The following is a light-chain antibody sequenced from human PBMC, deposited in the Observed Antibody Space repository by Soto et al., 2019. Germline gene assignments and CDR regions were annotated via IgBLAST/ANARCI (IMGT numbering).Light chain of an antibody. Sequence: EIVMTQSPDSLAVSLGERATINCKSSQSVLYSSNNKNYLAWYQQKQGQPPKLLIYWASTRESGFPDGFSGSGAATDFTITILRLQAEDLAAYYCQQYYITPWTFGQGTKVEIK. CDR3: QQYYITPWT. CDR2: WAS. V-gene: IGKV4-1*01. J-gene: IGKJ1*01. CDR1: QSVLYSSNNKNY.